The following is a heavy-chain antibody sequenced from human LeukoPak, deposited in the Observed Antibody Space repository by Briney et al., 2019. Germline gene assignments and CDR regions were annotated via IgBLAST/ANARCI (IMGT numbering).Heavy chain of an antibody. CDR2: ISAYNGNT. V-gene: IGHV1-18*04. CDR3: ARSKAYSGYFNY. D-gene: IGHD4-11*01. CDR1: GYAFTDYY. Sequence: ASVKVSCKASGYAFTDYYMHWVRQAPGQGLEWMGWISAYNGNTNYAQKLQGRVAMTTDTSTSTAYMELRSLRSDDTAVYYCARSKAYSGYFNYWGQGTLVTVSS. J-gene: IGHJ4*02.